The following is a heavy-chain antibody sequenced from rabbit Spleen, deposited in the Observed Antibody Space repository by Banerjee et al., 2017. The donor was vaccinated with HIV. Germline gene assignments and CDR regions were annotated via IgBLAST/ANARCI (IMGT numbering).Heavy chain of an antibody. CDR3: ARDLVGVIGWNFSL. Sequence: QSLEESGGDLVKPGASLTLTCTASGFSFSYYYYMCWVRQAPGKGLEWIACIYTDSGNTGYASWAKGRFTLSKISSTTVTMQMTSLTAADRATYFCARDLVGVIGWNFSLWGQGTLVTVS. CDR1: GFSFSYYYY. CDR2: IYTDSGNT. D-gene: IGHD2-1*01. J-gene: IGHJ6*01. V-gene: IGHV1S40*01.